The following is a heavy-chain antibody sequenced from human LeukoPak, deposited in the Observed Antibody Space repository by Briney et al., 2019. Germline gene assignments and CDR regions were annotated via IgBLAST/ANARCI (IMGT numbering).Heavy chain of an antibody. J-gene: IGHJ4*02. Sequence: ASVEVSCKASGYTFTNYDINWVRQATGQGLEWMGWMNPKSGNTGYAQKFQGRVTITRNTSRNTAYMELSSLRSEDTAVYYCARVDGSVDYWGQGTLVTVSS. CDR2: MNPKSGNT. V-gene: IGHV1-8*03. CDR1: GYTFTNYD. D-gene: IGHD5-24*01. CDR3: ARVDGSVDY.